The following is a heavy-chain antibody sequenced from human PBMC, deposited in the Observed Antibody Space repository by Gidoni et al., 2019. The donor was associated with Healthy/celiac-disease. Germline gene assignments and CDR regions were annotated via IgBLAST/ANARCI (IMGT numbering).Heavy chain of an antibody. CDR3: AKGRPGIAVAGTWTDFDY. CDR1: GFPFSRYG. Sequence: QVQLVESGGGVVQPGRSLRPSCAASGFPFSRYGRHWVSQAPGKGLGWVAVISYDGSNKYDADSVKGRFTITRDKSKNTLYLQMNSLRAEDTAVYYCAKGRPGIAVAGTWTDFDYWGQGTLVTVSS. J-gene: IGHJ4*02. CDR2: ISYDGSNK. D-gene: IGHD6-19*01. V-gene: IGHV3-30*18.